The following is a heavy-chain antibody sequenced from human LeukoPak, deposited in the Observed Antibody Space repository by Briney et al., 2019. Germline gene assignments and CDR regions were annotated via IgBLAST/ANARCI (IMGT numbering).Heavy chain of an antibody. J-gene: IGHJ4*02. Sequence: GGSLRLSCAASGFTFSSYSMNWVRQAPGKGLEWVSSISSSSSYICYADSVKGRFTISRDNAKNSLYLQMNSLRAEDTAVYYCARDPTSRYWGQGTLVTVSS. CDR1: GFTFSSYS. CDR3: ARDPTSRY. V-gene: IGHV3-21*01. CDR2: ISSSSSYI.